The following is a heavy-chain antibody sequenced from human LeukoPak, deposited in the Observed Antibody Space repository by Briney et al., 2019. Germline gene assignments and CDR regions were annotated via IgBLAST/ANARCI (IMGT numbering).Heavy chain of an antibody. V-gene: IGHV3-30*18. CDR3: AKAPGLFFDD. Sequence: PGRSLRLSCAASGFTFSSCAMHWVRQAPGKGLEWVAAISYDGSDKYYADSVKGRFTISRDNSKNTLDLHTDSLRPEDTAVYFCAKAPGLFFDDWGRGTLVTVSS. CDR1: GFTFSSCA. J-gene: IGHJ4*02. D-gene: IGHD3-10*01. CDR2: ISYDGSDK.